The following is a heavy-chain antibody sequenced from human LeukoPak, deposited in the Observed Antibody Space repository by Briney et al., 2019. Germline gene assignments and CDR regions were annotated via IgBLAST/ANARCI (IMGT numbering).Heavy chain of an antibody. Sequence: PGGSLRLSCAASGFTFSSYGMHWVRQAPGKGLEWVAVIWYAGSNKYYADSVKGRFTISRDNSKNTLYLQMNSLRAEDTAVYYCARESLRWERAFDIWGQGTMVTVSS. J-gene: IGHJ3*02. V-gene: IGHV3-33*01. CDR2: IWYAGSNK. CDR1: GFTFSSYG. D-gene: IGHD4-23*01. CDR3: ARESLRWERAFDI.